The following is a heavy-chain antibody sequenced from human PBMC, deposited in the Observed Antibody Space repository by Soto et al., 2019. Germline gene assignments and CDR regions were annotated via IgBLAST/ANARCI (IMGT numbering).Heavy chain of an antibody. CDR3: ARDQYLLLQSYGMAV. J-gene: IGHJ6*02. CDR1: GFTFSSYS. CDR2: ISTSSSYI. D-gene: IGHD3-22*01. V-gene: IGHV3-21*01. Sequence: EVQLVESGGGLVKPGVSLILSCAASGFTFSSYSMNWVRQAPGKGLEWVSSISTSSSYIYYADSVKGRFTISRDNAKNSLYLQMNSLRAEDTAVYYCARDQYLLLQSYGMAVWGQGTTVTVS.